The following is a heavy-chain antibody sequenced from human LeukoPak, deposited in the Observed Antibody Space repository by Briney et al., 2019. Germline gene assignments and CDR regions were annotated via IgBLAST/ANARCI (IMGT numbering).Heavy chain of an antibody. D-gene: IGHD3-10*01. V-gene: IGHV3-66*01. CDR3: ATGERMVRGDGVDY. J-gene: IGHJ4*02. CDR1: GFTFRDYW. Sequence: PGGSLRLSCEASGFTFRDYWMTWVRQAPGKGLEWVSVIYSGGSTYYADSVKGRFTISRDNSKNTLYLQMNSLRAEDTAVYFCATGERMVRGDGVDYWGQGTLVTVSS. CDR2: IYSGGST.